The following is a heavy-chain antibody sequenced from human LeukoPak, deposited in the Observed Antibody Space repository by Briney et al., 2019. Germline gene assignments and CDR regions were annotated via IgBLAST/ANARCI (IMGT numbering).Heavy chain of an antibody. CDR3: ARSRRDGYTNWFDP. CDR1: GSTFISYA. D-gene: IGHD5-24*01. CDR2: IIPIFGTA. Sequence: GSSVKVSCKASGSTFISYAISWVRQAPGQGLEWMGGIIPIFGTANYAQKFQGRVTITADESTSTAYMELSSLRSEDTAVYYCARSRRDGYTNWFDPWGQGTLVTVSS. J-gene: IGHJ5*02. V-gene: IGHV1-69*01.